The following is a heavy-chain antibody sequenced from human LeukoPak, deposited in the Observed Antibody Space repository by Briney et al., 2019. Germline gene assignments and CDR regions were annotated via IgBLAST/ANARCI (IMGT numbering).Heavy chain of an antibody. CDR2: ISGSGGST. CDR1: GFTFSSYT. CDR3: AKCPYDILTGYYAQ. J-gene: IGHJ4*02. D-gene: IGHD3-9*01. V-gene: IGHV3-23*01. Sequence: GGSLRLSCAASGFTFSSYTMSWVRQAPGKGLEWVSAISGSGGSTYYADSVKGRFTISRDNSKNTLYLQMNSLRAEDTAVYYCAKCPYDILTGYYAQWGQGTLVTVSS.